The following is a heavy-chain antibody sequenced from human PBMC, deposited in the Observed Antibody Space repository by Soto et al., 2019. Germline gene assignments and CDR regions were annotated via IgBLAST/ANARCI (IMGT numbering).Heavy chain of an antibody. CDR2: INDGGSA. V-gene: IGHV4-34*01. D-gene: IGHD1-26*01. CDR3: ARGLFSETHYSGGWYFFDY. Sequence: SETLSLTCAVYGGSFGGYSWTWIRQSPGKGLEWIGQINDGGSANYNPSLKSRVTISVDTSNNEFFLELSSVTAADTAVYYCARGLFSETHYSGGWYFFDYWGQGSLVTV. CDR1: GGSFGGYS. J-gene: IGHJ4*02.